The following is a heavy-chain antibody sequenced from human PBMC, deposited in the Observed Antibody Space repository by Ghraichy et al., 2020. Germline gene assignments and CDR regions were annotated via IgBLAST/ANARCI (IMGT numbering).Heavy chain of an antibody. V-gene: IGHV4-39*01. CDR2: IYYSGST. D-gene: IGHD5-12*01. J-gene: IGHJ4*02. Sequence: SETLSLTCTVSGGSISSSSYYWGWIRQPPGKGLEWIGSIYYSGSTYYNPSLKSRVTISVDTSKNQFSLKLSSLTAADTAVYYCARLGYSGYDGGGTFDYWGQGTLVTVSS. CDR3: ARLGYSGYDGGGTFDY. CDR1: GGSISSSSYY.